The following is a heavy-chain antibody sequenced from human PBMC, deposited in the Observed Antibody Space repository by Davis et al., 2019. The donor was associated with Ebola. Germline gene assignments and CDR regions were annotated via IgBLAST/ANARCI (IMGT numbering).Heavy chain of an antibody. J-gene: IGHJ6*04. CDR1: VITFSSYA. CDR2: LSGSGGTT. V-gene: IGHV3-23*01. CDR3: ARSGLSFGVVKYHYGMDV. Sequence: GGSLRLSCADSVITFSSYAMTWVRQAPGKGLEWVSALSGSGGTTYYAGSVKGRFTVSSDNSKKTMYLQMNSLRAEDTAVYYCARSGLSFGVVKYHYGMDVWGKGTTVTVSS. D-gene: IGHD3-3*01.